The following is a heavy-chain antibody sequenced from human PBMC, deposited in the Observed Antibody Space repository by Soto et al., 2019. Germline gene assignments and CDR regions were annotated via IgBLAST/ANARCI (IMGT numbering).Heavy chain of an antibody. CDR2: IISGGTRV. CDR1: GFTFSNDW. J-gene: IGHJ6*02. V-gene: IGHV3-74*01. CDR3: AGERTSKGGMDV. Sequence: PGGALGLYCAASGFTFSNDWMNWVRQGPGKGLEWVSRIISGGTRVTYADSVKGRFTIARDNAKNTLYLEMHSLTAEDTAVYYCAGERTSKGGMDVWGQGTTVTVSS.